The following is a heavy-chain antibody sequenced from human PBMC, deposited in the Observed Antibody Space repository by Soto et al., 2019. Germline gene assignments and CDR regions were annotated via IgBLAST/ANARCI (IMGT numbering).Heavy chain of an antibody. J-gene: IGHJ3*02. Sequence: SGPTLVNPTQTLTLTCTFSGFSFTTSEMRVGWIRQPPGKALEWLARIDWDDDKFYSTSLKTRLTISKDTSKNQVVLTMTNMDPVDTATYYCAHIEVSGSAFDIWGQGTMVTVSS. D-gene: IGHD2-15*01. CDR1: GFSFTTSEMR. CDR2: IDWDDDK. CDR3: AHIEVSGSAFDI. V-gene: IGHV2-70*04.